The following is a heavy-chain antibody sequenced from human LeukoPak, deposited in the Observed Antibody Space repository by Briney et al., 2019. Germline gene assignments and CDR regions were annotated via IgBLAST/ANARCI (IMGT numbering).Heavy chain of an antibody. V-gene: IGHV3-23*01. CDR3: AKDDGGSYYIYYYYMDV. CDR2: ISGSGGST. CDR1: GFTFSSYG. D-gene: IGHD1-26*01. Sequence: EGSLRLSCAASGFTFSSYGMSWVRQAPGKGLEWVSAISGSGGSTYYADSVKGRFTISRDNSKNTLYLQMNSLRAEDTAVYYCAKDDGGSYYIYYYYMDVWGKGTTVTISS. J-gene: IGHJ6*03.